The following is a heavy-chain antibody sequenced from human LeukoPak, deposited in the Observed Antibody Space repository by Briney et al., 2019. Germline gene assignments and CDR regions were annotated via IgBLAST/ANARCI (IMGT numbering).Heavy chain of an antibody. Sequence: PGGSLRLSCAASGFTFSSYGMHWVRQAPGKGLEWVAVIWYDGSNKYYADSVKGRFTISRDNARTSLYLQMNSLRAEDTAVYYCARDKAQDSVYYGMDVWGQGTTVTVSS. V-gene: IGHV3-33*01. J-gene: IGHJ6*02. CDR1: GFTFSSYG. CDR2: IWYDGSNK. CDR3: ARDKAQDSVYYGMDV. D-gene: IGHD6-6*01.